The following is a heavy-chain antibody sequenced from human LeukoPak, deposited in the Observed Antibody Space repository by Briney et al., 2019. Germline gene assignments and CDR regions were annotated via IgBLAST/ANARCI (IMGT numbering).Heavy chain of an antibody. Sequence: PSETLSLTCTVSGGSITSTSYYWDWIRQPPGKGLEWIGTIYYSGTTYYSPSLKSRVTISVDTSKNQFSLKLSSVTAADTAVYYCARGPYSYDSSGCFDYWGQGALVTVSS. V-gene: IGHV4-39*07. CDR3: ARGPYSYDSSGCFDY. CDR1: GGSITSTSYY. J-gene: IGHJ4*02. D-gene: IGHD3-22*01. CDR2: IYYSGTT.